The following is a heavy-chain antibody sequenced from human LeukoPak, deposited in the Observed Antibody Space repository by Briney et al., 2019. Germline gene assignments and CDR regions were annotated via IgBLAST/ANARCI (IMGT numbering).Heavy chain of an antibody. CDR2: IGIRGDT. CDR3: ARGGIQVSGIDEFDY. D-gene: IGHD6-19*01. CDR1: GFTFIDYD. Sequence: GGSLRLSCAASGFTFIDYDMHWVRQVIGKGLEWVSAIGIRGDTHYSGSVKGRFTISRENAESSLYLQMNSPRAEDTAVYYCARGGIQVSGIDEFDYWAREPWSPSP. J-gene: IGHJ4*02. V-gene: IGHV3-13*01.